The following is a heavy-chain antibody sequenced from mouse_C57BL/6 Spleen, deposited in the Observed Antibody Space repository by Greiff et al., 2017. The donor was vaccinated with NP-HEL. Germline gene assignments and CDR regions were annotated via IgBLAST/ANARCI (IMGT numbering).Heavy chain of an antibody. D-gene: IGHD2-5*01. V-gene: IGHV6-3*01. CDR3: TKGYYSNFFAY. CDR2: IRLKSDNYAT. Sequence: EVHLVESGGGLVQPGGSMKLSCVASGFTFSNYWMNWVRQSPEKGLEWVAQIRLKSDNYATHYAESVKGRFTISRDDSKSSVYLQMNNLRAEDTGIYYCTKGYYSNFFAYWGQGTLVTVSA. J-gene: IGHJ3*01. CDR1: GFTFSNYW.